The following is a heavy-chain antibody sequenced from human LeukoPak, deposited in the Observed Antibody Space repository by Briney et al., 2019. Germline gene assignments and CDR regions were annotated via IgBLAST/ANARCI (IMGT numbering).Heavy chain of an antibody. CDR3: ARDGGATMVRGVATHDS. CDR1: GFTFSNYV. CDR2: ISRSSSTI. V-gene: IGHV3-48*04. Sequence: GGSLRLSCAASGFTFSNYVMGWVRQAPGKGLEWVSYISRSSSTIHYADSVKGRFTISRDNAKSSLFLQMNSLRAEDTAVYYCARDGGATMVRGVATHDSWGQGTLVTVSS. D-gene: IGHD3-10*01. J-gene: IGHJ4*02.